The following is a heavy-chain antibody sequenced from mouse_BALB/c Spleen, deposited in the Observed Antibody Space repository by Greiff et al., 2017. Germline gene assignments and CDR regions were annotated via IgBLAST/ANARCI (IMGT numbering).Heavy chain of an antibody. CDR1: GYSITSGYY. Sequence: EVQVVESGPGLVKPSQSLSLTCSVTGYSITSGYYWNWIRQFPGNKLEWMGYISYDGSNNYNPSLKNRISITRDTSKNQFFLKLNSVTTEDTATYYCARDEAPYWYFDVWGAGTTVTVSS. D-gene: IGHD3-2*02. J-gene: IGHJ1*01. CDR2: ISYDGSN. V-gene: IGHV3-6*02. CDR3: ARDEAPYWYFDV.